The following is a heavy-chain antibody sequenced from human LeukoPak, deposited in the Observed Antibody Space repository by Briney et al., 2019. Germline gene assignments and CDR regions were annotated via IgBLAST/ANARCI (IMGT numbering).Heavy chain of an antibody. Sequence: GGSLRLSCAASGFTFSSYWMHWVRQAPGKGPVWVSRMNTDGSSRSYADSVKGRFTISRDNAKNTLYLQMNSLRAEDTAVYYCARDTHDYIAVAGTLYWGQGTLVTVSS. CDR2: MNTDGSSR. CDR3: ARDTHDYIAVAGTLY. J-gene: IGHJ4*02. D-gene: IGHD6-19*01. CDR1: GFTFSSYW. V-gene: IGHV3-74*01.